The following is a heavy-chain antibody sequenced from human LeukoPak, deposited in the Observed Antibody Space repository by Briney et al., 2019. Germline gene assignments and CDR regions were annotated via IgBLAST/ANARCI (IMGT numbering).Heavy chain of an antibody. CDR1: GFTFDDYA. CDR2: ISWNSGSI. Sequence: PGGSLRLSCAASGFTFDDYAMHWVRQAPGKGLEWVSGISWNSGSIGYADSVKGRFTISRDNAKNSLYLQMNSLRAEDTALYYCAKDKLALPRMAFDYWGQGTLVTVSS. D-gene: IGHD1-7*01. V-gene: IGHV3-9*01. J-gene: IGHJ4*02. CDR3: AKDKLALPRMAFDY.